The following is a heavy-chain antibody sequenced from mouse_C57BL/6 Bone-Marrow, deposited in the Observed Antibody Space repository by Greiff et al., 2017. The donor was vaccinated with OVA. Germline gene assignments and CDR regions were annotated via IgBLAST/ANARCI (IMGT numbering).Heavy chain of an antibody. CDR1: GFTFSSYA. V-gene: IGHV5-4*01. D-gene: IGHD1-1*01. CDR3: ARVFITTVVARFDY. CDR2: ISDGGSYT. Sequence: DVQLVESGGGLVKPGGSLKLSCAASGFTFSSYAMSWVRQTPEKRLEWVATISDGGSYTYYPDNVKGRFTISRDNAKNNLYLQMSHLKSEDTAMYYCARVFITTVVARFDYWGQGTTLTVSS. J-gene: IGHJ2*01.